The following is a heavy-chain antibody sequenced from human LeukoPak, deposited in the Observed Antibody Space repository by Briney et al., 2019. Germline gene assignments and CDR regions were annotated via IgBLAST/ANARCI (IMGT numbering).Heavy chain of an antibody. D-gene: IGHD1-1*01. J-gene: IGHJ4*02. CDR3: ARGPTISETGHFDS. CDR1: GGSFSSYY. Sequence: PSETLSLTCAVYGGSFSSYYWSWIRQSPGKGLEWIAEINHRGDANYNASVKSRVTISVDTSKNQFSLKLTSLTAADTAVYFCARGPTISETGHFDSWGQGTLVTVSS. CDR2: INHRGDA. V-gene: IGHV4-34*01.